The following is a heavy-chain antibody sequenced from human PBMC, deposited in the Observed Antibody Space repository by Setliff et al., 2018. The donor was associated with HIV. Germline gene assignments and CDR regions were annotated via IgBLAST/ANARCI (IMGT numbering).Heavy chain of an antibody. V-gene: IGHV4-39*01. D-gene: IGHD2-21*02. Sequence: SETLSLTCSVSGGSINSDNYYWGWIRQAPGKGLECIGSIYYSGTTYYNPSLRGRVTISVDRSRNQFSLTLNSVTAADTATYYCASRGIVVVTMSMPDEFFVHWGHGTLVTVSS. J-gene: IGHJ1*01. CDR3: ASRGIVVVTMSMPDEFFVH. CDR1: GGSINSDNYY. CDR2: IYYSGTT.